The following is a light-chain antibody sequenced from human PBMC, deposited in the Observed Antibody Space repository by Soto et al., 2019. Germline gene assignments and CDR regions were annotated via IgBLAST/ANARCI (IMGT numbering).Light chain of an antibody. V-gene: IGKV2-28*01. CDR3: MQALQTPFT. Sequence: DIVMTQSPLSLPVTPGEPASISCRSSQSLLHSNGYNYLDWYLQKPGQSPQLLIYLGSNRASGVPDRFSVSGSVTDFTLKISIVEAEDVGVYYCMQALQTPFTFGPGTKVDIK. J-gene: IGKJ3*01. CDR1: QSLLHSNGYNY. CDR2: LGS.